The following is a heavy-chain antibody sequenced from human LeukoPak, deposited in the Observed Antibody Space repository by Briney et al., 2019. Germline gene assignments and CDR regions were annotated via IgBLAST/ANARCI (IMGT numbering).Heavy chain of an antibody. CDR2: ISGSGGST. Sequence: PGGSLRLSCAASGFTFSSYAMSWVRQAPGKGLEWVSAISGSGGSTYYADSVKGRFTISRDNSKNTLYLQMNSLRAEDTAVYYCAKWYYYDSSGYLRYFDYWGQGTLVTVSS. CDR1: GFTFSSYA. D-gene: IGHD3-22*01. V-gene: IGHV3-23*01. J-gene: IGHJ4*02. CDR3: AKWYYYDSSGYLRYFDY.